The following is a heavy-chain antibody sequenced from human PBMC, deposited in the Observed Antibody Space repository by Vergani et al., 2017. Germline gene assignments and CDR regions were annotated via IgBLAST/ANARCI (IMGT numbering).Heavy chain of an antibody. J-gene: IGHJ4*02. Sequence: QVQLVQSGAEVKKPGASVKVSCKASGYTFTGYYMHWVRQAPGQGLEWMGWINHNSGGTNYEQNFQGSVTMTRDTSISTAYMELSRLRSDDTAVYYCARAREKYYYFWGGYEYWGQGTLVTVSS. CDR2: INHNSGGT. CDR3: ARAREKYYYFWGGYEY. CDR1: GYTFTGYY. D-gene: IGHD3-3*01. V-gene: IGHV1-2*02.